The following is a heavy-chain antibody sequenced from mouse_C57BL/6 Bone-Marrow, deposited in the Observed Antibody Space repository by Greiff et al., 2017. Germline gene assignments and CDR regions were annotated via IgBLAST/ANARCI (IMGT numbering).Heavy chain of an antibody. J-gene: IGHJ4*01. Sequence: QVQLQQSGAELVRPGTSVKMSCKASGYPFTNYWIGWAKQRPGHGLEWIGDIYPGGGYTNYNEKFKGKATLTADKSSSTAYMQFSSLTSEDSAIYYWATYYSNYALSMDYWGQGTSVTVSS. CDR3: ATYYSNYALSMDY. V-gene: IGHV1-63*01. CDR1: GYPFTNYW. D-gene: IGHD2-5*01. CDR2: IYPGGGYT.